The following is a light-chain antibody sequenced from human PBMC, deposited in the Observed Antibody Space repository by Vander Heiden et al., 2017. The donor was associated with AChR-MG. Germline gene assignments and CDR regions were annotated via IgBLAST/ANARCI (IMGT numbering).Light chain of an antibody. V-gene: IGLV3-25*03. Sequence: SYELTPPPSVSVSPGQTARITCTGDALPKQYAYWYQQKPGQAPVLVIYKDSERPSGIPERFSGSSSGTTVTLTISGVQAEDEADYYCQSADSSGTYHVFGTGTKVTV. CDR3: QSADSSGTYHV. CDR1: ALPKQY. CDR2: KDS. J-gene: IGLJ1*01.